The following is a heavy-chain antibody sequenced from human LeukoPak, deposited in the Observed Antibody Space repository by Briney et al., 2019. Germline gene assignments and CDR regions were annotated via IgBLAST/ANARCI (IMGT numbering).Heavy chain of an antibody. CDR2: INPNSGGT. Sequence: ASVKVSCKASGYTFTGYYMHWVRQAPGQGLEWMGWINPNSGGTNYEQKFQGRVTMTRDTSISTAYMELSRLRYDDTAVYYCARDIAAAGSNWFDAWGQGTLVTVSS. CDR1: GYTFTGYY. D-gene: IGHD6-13*01. CDR3: ARDIAAAGSNWFDA. V-gene: IGHV1-2*02. J-gene: IGHJ5*02.